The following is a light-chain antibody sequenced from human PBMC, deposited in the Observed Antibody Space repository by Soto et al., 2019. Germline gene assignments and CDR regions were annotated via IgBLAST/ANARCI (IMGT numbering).Light chain of an antibody. J-gene: IGKJ4*01. CDR3: QQYNNWPLT. CDR1: QNVHSD. V-gene: IGKV3-15*01. Sequence: EVVMTQSPATLSVSPGDGATLSCRASQNVHSDLAWYQQKPGQDPRLLIYDTSTRATDIPFKFSGGGSGTEFTLTISSLHSEDFAVYYCQQYNNWPLTCGGGTKVEIK. CDR2: DTS.